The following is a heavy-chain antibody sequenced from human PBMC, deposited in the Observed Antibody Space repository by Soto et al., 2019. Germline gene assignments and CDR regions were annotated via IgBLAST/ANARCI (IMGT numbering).Heavy chain of an antibody. CDR1: GYSFTSYD. CDR2: MNPNSGNT. V-gene: IGHV1-8*01. Sequence: GASVKVSRKASGYSFTSYDINWVRQATGQGLEWIGWMNPNSGNTGYAQKFQGRVTMTRNTSISTAYMEMSSLRSEDTAVYYCARVAIGPYYYMDVWGKGTTVTVSS. D-gene: IGHD2-21*01. CDR3: ARVAIGPYYYMDV. J-gene: IGHJ6*03.